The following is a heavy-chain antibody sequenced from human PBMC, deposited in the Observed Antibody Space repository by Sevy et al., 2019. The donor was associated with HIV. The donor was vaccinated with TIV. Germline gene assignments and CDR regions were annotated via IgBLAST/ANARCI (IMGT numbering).Heavy chain of an antibody. CDR2: IKTNNGNA. CDR3: ATDRGYCSGGSCYIQV. CDR1: GYPFTSFG. Sequence: ASVKVSCKGSGYPFTSFGISWVRQAPGQGLEGMGGIKTNNGNANYAQKYQGRVTMTRDTSTSTAYMELRSLRSDDTAVYYCATDRGYCSGGSCYIQVWGQGTLVTVSS. J-gene: IGHJ1*01. D-gene: IGHD2-15*01. V-gene: IGHV1-18*01.